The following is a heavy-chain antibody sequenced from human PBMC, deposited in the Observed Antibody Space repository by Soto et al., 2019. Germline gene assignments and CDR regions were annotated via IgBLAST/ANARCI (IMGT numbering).Heavy chain of an antibody. CDR2: IIPIFGTA. V-gene: IGHV1-69*13. Sequence: SVKVSCKASGGTFSSYAISWVRQAPGQGLEWMGGIIPIFGTANYAQKFQGRVTITADESTSTAYMELSSLRSEDTAVYYCARSGGSGYDRDYFDYWGQGTLVTV. CDR1: GGTFSSYA. CDR3: ARSGGSGYDRDYFDY. D-gene: IGHD5-12*01. J-gene: IGHJ4*02.